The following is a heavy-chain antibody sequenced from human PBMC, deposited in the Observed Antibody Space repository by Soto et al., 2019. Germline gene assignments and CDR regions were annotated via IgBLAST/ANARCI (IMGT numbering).Heavy chain of an antibody. Sequence: QVQLVQSGAEVKKHGASVKVSCKASGYTFTSYYMHWVRQAPGQGLEWMVIINPRGGSTSYAQKFRGRVTMTRDTSTSTVYMELSSLRSEDTAVYYCARAGCSGGSCYRNWFDPWGQGSMVTVSS. V-gene: IGHV1-46*03. D-gene: IGHD2-15*01. J-gene: IGHJ5*02. CDR1: GYTFTSYY. CDR3: ARAGCSGGSCYRNWFDP. CDR2: INPRGGST.